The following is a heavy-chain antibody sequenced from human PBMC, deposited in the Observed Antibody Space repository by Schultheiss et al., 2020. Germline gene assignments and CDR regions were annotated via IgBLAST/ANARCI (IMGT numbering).Heavy chain of an antibody. CDR2: ISYDGSNK. J-gene: IGHJ4*02. D-gene: IGHD6-19*01. Sequence: GESLKISCAASGFTFSSYGMHWVRQAPGKGLEWVAVISYDGSNKYYADSVKGRFTISRDNSKNTLYLQMNSLRAEDTAVYYCAKVSYSSDYYFDYWGQGTLVTVSS. V-gene: IGHV3-30*18. CDR1: GFTFSSYG. CDR3: AKVSYSSDYYFDY.